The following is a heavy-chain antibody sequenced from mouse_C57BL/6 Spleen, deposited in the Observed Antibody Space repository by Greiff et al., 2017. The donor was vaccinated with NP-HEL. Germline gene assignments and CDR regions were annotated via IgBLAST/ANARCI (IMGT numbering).Heavy chain of an antibody. J-gene: IGHJ2*01. CDR2: IDPSDSET. D-gene: IGHD2-3*01. Sequence: VQLQQPGAELVRPGSSVKLSCKASGYTFTSYWMHWVKQRPIQGLEWIGNIDPSDSETHYNQKFKDKATLTVDKSSSTAYMQLSSLTSEDSAVYYCARSMIPPYYFDYWGQGTTLTVSS. V-gene: IGHV1-52*01. CDR1: GYTFTSYW. CDR3: ARSMIPPYYFDY.